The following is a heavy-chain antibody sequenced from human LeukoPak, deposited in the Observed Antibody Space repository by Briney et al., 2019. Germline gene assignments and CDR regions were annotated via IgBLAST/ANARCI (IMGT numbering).Heavy chain of an antibody. J-gene: IGHJ5*02. V-gene: IGHV5-10-1*01. Sequence: GDSLKISGKGSGYSFISYWISGVRQMPGKGLEWMGRIDPSDSYTNYSPSFQGHVTISADKSISTAYLQWSSLKASDTAMYYCARHIVVVAAGLNWFDPWGQGTLVTVSS. CDR2: IDPSDSYT. CDR3: ARHIVVVAAGLNWFDP. CDR1: GYSFISYW. D-gene: IGHD2-15*01.